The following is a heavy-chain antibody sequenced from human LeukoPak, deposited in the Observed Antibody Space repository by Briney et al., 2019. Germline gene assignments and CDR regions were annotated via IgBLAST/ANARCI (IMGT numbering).Heavy chain of an antibody. CDR1: EFTFSSYE. CDR2: ISSSGDTI. V-gene: IGHV3-48*03. D-gene: IGHD3-3*01. Sequence: GGSLRLSCAASEFTFSSYEMNGVRQAPGKGLEWVSYISSSGDTIYYADSVKGRFTISRDNAKNSLYLQMNSLRAEDTAVYYCARVPRSTRIPIFRWGQGTLVTVSS. CDR3: ARVPRSTRIPIFR. J-gene: IGHJ4*02.